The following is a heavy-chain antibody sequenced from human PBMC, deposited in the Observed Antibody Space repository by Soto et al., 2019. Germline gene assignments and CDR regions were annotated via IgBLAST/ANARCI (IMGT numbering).Heavy chain of an antibody. Sequence: QVQLVESGGGVVQPGRSLRLSCAASGFTFSSYAMHWVRQAPGKGLEWVAVISYDGSNKYYADSVKGRFTISRDNSKNTLYLQMNSLRAEDTAVYYCASDGMIYGMDVWGQGTTVTVSS. J-gene: IGHJ6*02. CDR3: ASDGMIYGMDV. CDR2: ISYDGSNK. D-gene: IGHD3-16*01. V-gene: IGHV3-30-3*01. CDR1: GFTFSSYA.